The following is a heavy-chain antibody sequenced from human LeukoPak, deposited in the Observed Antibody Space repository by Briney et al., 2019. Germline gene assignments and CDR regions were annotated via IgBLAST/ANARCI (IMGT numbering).Heavy chain of an antibody. CDR3: ARAGYCSGGSCYLRYYYYYGMDV. D-gene: IGHD2-15*01. V-gene: IGHV4-59*01. Sequence: SETLSLTCTVSGGSISSYYWSWIRQPPGKGLEWIGYIYYSGSTNYNPSLKSRVTVSVDTSKNQFSLKLSSVTAADTAVYYCARAGYCSGGSCYLRYYYYYGMDVWGQGTTVTVSS. CDR2: IYYSGST. J-gene: IGHJ6*02. CDR1: GGSISSYY.